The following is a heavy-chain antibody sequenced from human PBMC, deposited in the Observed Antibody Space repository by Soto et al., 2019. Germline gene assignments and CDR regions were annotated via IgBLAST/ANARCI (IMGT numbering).Heavy chain of an antibody. CDR2: ISGSGGST. Sequence: PGGSLRLSCAASGFTFSSYAMSWVRQAPGKGLEWVSAISGSGGSTYYADSVKGRFTISRDNSKNTLYLQMNSLRAEDTAVYYCAKVATPTPDIVVVVAATDFDYWGQGTLVTVSS. CDR1: GFTFSSYA. V-gene: IGHV3-23*01. D-gene: IGHD2-15*01. CDR3: AKVATPTPDIVVVVAATDFDY. J-gene: IGHJ4*02.